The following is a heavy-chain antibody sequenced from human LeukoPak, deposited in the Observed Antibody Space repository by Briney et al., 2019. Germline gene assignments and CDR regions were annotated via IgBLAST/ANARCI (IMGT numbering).Heavy chain of an antibody. CDR1: GGSINNYF. V-gene: IGHV4-59*12. J-gene: IGHJ4*02. D-gene: IGHD1-26*01. CDR3: ARAQYSGSCLDY. CDR2: IYYSGST. Sequence: SETLSLTCTVSGGSINNYFWTWMRQPPGKGLEWIGQIYYSGSTNYNPSLKSRVTISVDTSKNQFSLKVSSVSAADTAVYYCARAQYSGSCLDYWGQGTRVTVSS.